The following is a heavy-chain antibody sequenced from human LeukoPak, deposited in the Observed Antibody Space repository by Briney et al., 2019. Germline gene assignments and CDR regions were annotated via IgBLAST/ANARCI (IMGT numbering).Heavy chain of an antibody. CDR1: GFTFDDFG. CDR2: INWNGGST. CDR3: ARGSCSGDRCHYGMDV. D-gene: IGHD2-15*01. V-gene: IGHV3-20*04. J-gene: IGHJ6*02. Sequence: PGGSLRLSCAASGFTFDDFGMSWVRQAPGKGLEWVSGINWNGGSTGHVDSVKGRFTISRDNAKNFLYLQMNSLRAEDTALYYCARGSCSGDRCHYGMDVWGQGTTVTVSS.